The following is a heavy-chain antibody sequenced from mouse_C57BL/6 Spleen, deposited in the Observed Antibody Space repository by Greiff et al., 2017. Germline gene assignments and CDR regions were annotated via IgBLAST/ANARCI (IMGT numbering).Heavy chain of an antibody. CDR2: IHPNSGST. D-gene: IGHD1-1*01. CDR1: GYTFTSYW. Sequence: QVQLQQPGAELVKPGASVKLSCKASGYTFTSYWMHWVKQRPGQGLEWIGMIHPNSGSTNYNEKFKSKATVTVDKSSSTAYMQLSSLTSEDSAVYYCARDDGSSLPFGYWGQGTTLTVSS. CDR3: ARDDGSSLPFGY. J-gene: IGHJ2*01. V-gene: IGHV1-64*01.